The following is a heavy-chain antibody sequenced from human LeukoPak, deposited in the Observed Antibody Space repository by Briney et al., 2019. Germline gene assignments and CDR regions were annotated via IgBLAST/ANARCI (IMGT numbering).Heavy chain of an antibody. CDR2: LSHEESHK. CDR3: ARAALSYCHNWIFHY. J-gene: IGHJ4*02. V-gene: IGHV3-30-3*01. CDR1: GFTFSNYA. D-gene: IGHD1-1*01. Sequence: QPGRSLRLSCAASGFTFSNYAQHWGRQGPAKGLEWVAVLSHEESHKSYAYSARGRFPTSRENSKNTLYRQMNSLRAAATAVYFCARAALSYCHNWIFHYGGQGTLVTVPS.